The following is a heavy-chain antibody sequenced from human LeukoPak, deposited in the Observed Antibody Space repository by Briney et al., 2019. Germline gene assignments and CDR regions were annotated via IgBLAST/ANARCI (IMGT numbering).Heavy chain of an antibody. CDR3: ARPGGGIFGVVERSFDI. V-gene: IGHV4-39*01. CDR1: GGSISSSSYY. J-gene: IGHJ3*02. CDR2: IYYSGST. D-gene: IGHD3-3*01. Sequence: SETLSLTCTVSGGSISSSSYYWGWFRQPPGKGLEWIGSIYYSGSTYYNPSLKSRVTISVDTSKNQFSLKLSSVTAADTAVYYCARPGGGIFGVVERSFDIWGQGTMVTVSS.